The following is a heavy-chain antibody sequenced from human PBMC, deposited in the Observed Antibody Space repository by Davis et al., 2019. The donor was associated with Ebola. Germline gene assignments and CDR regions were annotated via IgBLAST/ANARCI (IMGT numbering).Heavy chain of an antibody. J-gene: IGHJ4*02. V-gene: IGHV3-33*08. CDR1: GFTFSSYA. D-gene: IGHD6-19*01. CDR3: ARGGGYSSGWDDY. CDR2: IWYDGSNK. Sequence: PGGSLRLSCAASGFTFSSYAMSWVRQAPGKGLEWVAVIWYDGSNKYYADSVKGRFTISRDNSKNTLYLQMNSLRAEDTAVYYCARGGGYSSGWDDYWGQGTLVTVSS.